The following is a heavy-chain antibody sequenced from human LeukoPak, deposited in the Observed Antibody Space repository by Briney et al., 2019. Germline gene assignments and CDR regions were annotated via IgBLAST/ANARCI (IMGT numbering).Heavy chain of an antibody. Sequence: GGSLRLSCAASGFTFSSYAMHWVRQAPGKGLEWVAVISYDGSNKYYADSVKGRFTISRDNSKNTLYLQMNSLRAEDTAVYYCARPMGADGAFDILGQGTMVTVSS. V-gene: IGHV3-30-3*01. CDR3: ARPMGADGAFDI. CDR1: GFTFSSYA. J-gene: IGHJ3*02. D-gene: IGHD1-26*01. CDR2: ISYDGSNK.